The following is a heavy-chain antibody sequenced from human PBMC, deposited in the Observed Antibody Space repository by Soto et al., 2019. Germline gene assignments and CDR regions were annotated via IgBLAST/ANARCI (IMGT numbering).Heavy chain of an antibody. V-gene: IGHV4-59*12. Sequence: SETLSLTCTVSGGSISSYYWSWIRQPPGKGLEWIGYIYYSGSTNYNPSLKSRVTISVDTSKNQFSLKLSSVTAADTAVYYCATYAGSVSPFDYWGQGTLVTVSS. J-gene: IGHJ4*02. D-gene: IGHD4-4*01. CDR1: GGSISSYY. CDR2: IYYSGST. CDR3: ATYAGSVSPFDY.